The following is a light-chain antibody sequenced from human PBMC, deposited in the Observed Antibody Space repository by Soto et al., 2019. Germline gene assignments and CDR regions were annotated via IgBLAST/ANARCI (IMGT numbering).Light chain of an antibody. J-gene: IGKJ5*01. Sequence: IQVTQSPSSVSASVGDRVTITCRASQGVGSWLTWYQQKPGTAPRLLIYAASSLQSGVPSRFSGSGSGTDFTLTISSLQPEDFATYYCQQANSCPPTFGQGTRLEIK. V-gene: IGKV1D-12*01. CDR2: AAS. CDR1: QGVGSW. CDR3: QQANSCPPT.